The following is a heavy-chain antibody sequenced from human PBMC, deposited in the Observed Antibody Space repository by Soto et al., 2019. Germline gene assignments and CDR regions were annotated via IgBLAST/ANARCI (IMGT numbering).Heavy chain of an antibody. D-gene: IGHD3-10*01. CDR3: AKGVRGVPNCFDP. J-gene: IGHJ5*02. CDR2: IYYSGGT. V-gene: IGHV4-31*03. Sequence: QVQLQESGPGLVRPSQTLSLSCTVSGGSISNSANHWSWIRQHPGEGLEWIGYIYYSGGTYYSPSLKGRVTMAIAASKNQFSLKLSSVTAADTAVYYCAKGVRGVPNCFDPWGQGTLVTVSS. CDR1: GGSISNSANH.